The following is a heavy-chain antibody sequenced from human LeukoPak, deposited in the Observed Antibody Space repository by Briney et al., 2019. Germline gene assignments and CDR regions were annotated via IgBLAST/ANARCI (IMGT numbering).Heavy chain of an antibody. J-gene: IGHJ4*02. CDR3: ARLQRGGSYRNFDY. CDR2: IYYSGST. CDR1: GGSIRSYY. D-gene: IGHD3-16*02. V-gene: IGHV4-59*01. Sequence: SETLSLTCTVSGGSIRSYYWNWIRQPPGKGLEWIGYIYYSGSTNYNPSLKSRVTISVDTSKNQFSLRLSSVTAADTAVYYCARLQRGGSYRNFDYWGQGTLVTVSS.